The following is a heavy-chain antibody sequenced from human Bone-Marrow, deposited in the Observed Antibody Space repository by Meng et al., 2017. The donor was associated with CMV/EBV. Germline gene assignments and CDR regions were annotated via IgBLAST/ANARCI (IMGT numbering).Heavy chain of an antibody. V-gene: IGHV1-69*10. D-gene: IGHD2-2*01. J-gene: IGHJ5*02. CDR2: IIPILGIA. CDR1: GATFSGYA. Sequence: SVKVSCKASGATFSGYAISWVRQAPGQGLEWMGGIIPILGIANYAQKSQGRVTITADKSTSTAYMELSSLRSEDTAVYYCAIEVLNCSSTSCYPWFDPWGQGTLVTVSS. CDR3: AIEVLNCSSTSCYPWFDP.